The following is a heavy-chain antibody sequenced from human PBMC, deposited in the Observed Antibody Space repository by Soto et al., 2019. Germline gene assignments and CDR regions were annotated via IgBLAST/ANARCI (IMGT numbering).Heavy chain of an antibody. V-gene: IGHV4-31*03. D-gene: IGHD3-16*01. CDR3: ARDSPDPKGGGVFDY. CDR2: IYYSGST. CDR1: GGSISSGGYY. J-gene: IGHJ4*02. Sequence: SETLSLTCTVSGGSISSGGYYWSWVRQHPGKGLGWIGYIYYSGSTYYNPSLKSRVTISVDTSKNQFSLKLSSVTAADTAVYYCARDSPDPKGGGVFDYWGQGTLVTVSS.